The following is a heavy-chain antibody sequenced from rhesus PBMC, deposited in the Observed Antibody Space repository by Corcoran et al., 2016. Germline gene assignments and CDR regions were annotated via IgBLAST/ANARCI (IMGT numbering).Heavy chain of an antibody. D-gene: IGHD3-3*01. CDR3: AKSVYNIWTGYYTDWYFDL. CDR1: GYSFTSSW. J-gene: IGHJ2*01. CDR2: LYPGESDT. Sequence: EVQLVQSGAEVKRPGESLRISCKTSGYSFTSSWISWVCQMPGKGLEWIGCLYPGESDTRYSPSFQGQVTISAHKSISTTYLQWSSLKASDTATYYCAKSVYNIWTGYYTDWYFDLWGPGTPITISS. V-gene: IGHV5S1*01.